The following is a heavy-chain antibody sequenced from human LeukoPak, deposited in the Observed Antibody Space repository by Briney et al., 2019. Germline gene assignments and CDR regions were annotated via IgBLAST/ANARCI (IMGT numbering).Heavy chain of an antibody. D-gene: IGHD3-22*01. CDR2: ISGSGDST. V-gene: IGHV3-23*01. J-gene: IGHJ4*02. CDR3: ATYRRGYHDSSESYFFDY. Sequence: GGSLRLSCAASGFTFSTFAMSWVRQAPGKGLEWVSGISGSGDSTYYADSVKGRFTISRDNSKNTLYLQMNGLRAEDTAVYYCATYRRGYHDSSESYFFDYWGQGTLVTVSS. CDR1: GFTFSTFA.